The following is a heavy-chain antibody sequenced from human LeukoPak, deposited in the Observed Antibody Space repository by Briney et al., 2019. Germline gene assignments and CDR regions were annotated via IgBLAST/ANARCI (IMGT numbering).Heavy chain of an antibody. V-gene: IGHV4-30-4*08. CDR1: GGSISSGSYY. Sequence: SETLSLTCTVSGGSISSGSYYWSWIRQPAGKGLEWIGYIYYSGSTYYNPSLKSRVTISVDTSKNQFSLKLSSVTAADTAVYYCARTGEYQLLTGAFDIWGQGTMVTVSS. CDR2: IYYSGST. CDR3: ARTGEYQLLTGAFDI. J-gene: IGHJ3*02. D-gene: IGHD2-2*01.